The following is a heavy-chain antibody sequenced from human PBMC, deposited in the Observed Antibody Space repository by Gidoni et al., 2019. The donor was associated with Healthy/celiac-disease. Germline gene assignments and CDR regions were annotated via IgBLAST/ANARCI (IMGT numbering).Heavy chain of an antibody. CDR3: AKDRREVVIKPGNFDY. V-gene: IGHV3-30*02. CDR2: IRYDGSNK. Sequence: QVQLVESGGGVVQPGGSLRLSCAASGFTFSSYGMHWVRQAPGKGLEWVALIRYDGSNKYYADSVKGRFTISRDNSKNTLYLQMNSLRAEDTAVYYCAKDRREVVIKPGNFDYWGQGTLVTVSS. J-gene: IGHJ4*02. D-gene: IGHD3-22*01. CDR1: GFTFSSYG.